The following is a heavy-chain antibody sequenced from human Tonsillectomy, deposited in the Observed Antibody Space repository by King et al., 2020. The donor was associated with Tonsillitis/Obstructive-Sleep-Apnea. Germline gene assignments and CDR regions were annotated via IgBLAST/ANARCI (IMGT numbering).Heavy chain of an antibody. J-gene: IGHJ2*01. D-gene: IGHD2-2*01. CDR1: GFTFTRYW. CDR3: ARSGYCSSTNCYWYFDL. CDR2: ITEDGSEK. V-gene: IGHV3-7*01. Sequence: VQLVESGGGLVQPGGSLRLSCAASGFTFTRYWMSWVRQAPGKGLEWVANITEDGSEKYYVDSVKGRFTISRDNAKNSLYLQMNSLRAEDTAVYYCARSGYCSSTNCYWYFDLWGRGTLVIVSS.